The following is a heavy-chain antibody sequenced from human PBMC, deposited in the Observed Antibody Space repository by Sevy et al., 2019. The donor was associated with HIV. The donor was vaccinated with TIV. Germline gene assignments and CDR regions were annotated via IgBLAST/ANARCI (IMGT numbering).Heavy chain of an antibody. D-gene: IGHD3-9*01. V-gene: IGHV3-49*03. J-gene: IGHJ4*02. CDR3: SRGLVTADTPEYYFDY. Sequence: GGSLRLSCTTSGFTFDDSAISWFRQAPGKGLEWVAFITRNSNEPYGGTTYYAASVKARLIMSKDDSKSVAYLQMNSLKTEDTAVYYCSRGLVTADTPEYYFDYWGQGTLVTVSS. CDR2: ITRNSNEPYGGTT. CDR1: GFTFDDSA.